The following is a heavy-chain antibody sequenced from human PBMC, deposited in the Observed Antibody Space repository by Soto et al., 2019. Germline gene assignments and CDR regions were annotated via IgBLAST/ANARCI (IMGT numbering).Heavy chain of an antibody. Sequence: GGSLRLSCAASGFTFSNYAMGWVRQVSGKGLQWVSDISKSGDSTHYADSVKGRFTVSRDNSKNTLFLQMNSLRADDTAVYYCAKDQASGQGSFDSWGQGTLVTVSS. CDR1: GFTFSNYA. J-gene: IGHJ4*02. CDR2: ISKSGDST. V-gene: IGHV3-23*01. CDR3: AKDQASGQGSFDS.